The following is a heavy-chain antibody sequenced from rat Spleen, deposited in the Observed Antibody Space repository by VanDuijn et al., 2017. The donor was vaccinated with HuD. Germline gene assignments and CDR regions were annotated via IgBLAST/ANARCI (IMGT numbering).Heavy chain of an antibody. D-gene: IGHD1-4*01. CDR3: ARPGITSYVMDA. Sequence: EVQLVESGGGLVQPGRSMKLSCAASGFTFNNCDMAWVRQAPTKGLEWVESISYDGSNTHYRDSVKGRFTISRDNAKSTLYLQMNSLTSEDTATYYCARPGITSYVMDAWGQGASVTVSS. V-gene: IGHV5-22*01. CDR1: GFTFNNCD. CDR2: ISYDGSNT. J-gene: IGHJ4*01.